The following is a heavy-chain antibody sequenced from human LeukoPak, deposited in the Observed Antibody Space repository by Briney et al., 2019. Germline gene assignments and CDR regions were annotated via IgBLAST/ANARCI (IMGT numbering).Heavy chain of an antibody. CDR3: ARDRDSNGWYPNYWHFDL. D-gene: IGHD6-19*01. CDR2: IHPSGST. V-gene: IGHV4-34*10. J-gene: IGHJ2*01. Sequence: SETLSLTCAVYGGSFSNYYWIWIRQPPGKGLEWIGEIHPSGSTNYIPSLESRITMSLDTSKNLFSLKLNSVTAADTAVYYCARDRDSNGWYPNYWHFDLWGRGTLVTVSS. CDR1: GGSFSNYY.